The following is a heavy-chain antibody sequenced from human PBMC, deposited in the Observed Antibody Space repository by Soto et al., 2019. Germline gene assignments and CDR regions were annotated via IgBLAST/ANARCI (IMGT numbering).Heavy chain of an antibody. D-gene: IGHD3-22*01. CDR1: GGSISSGGFS. V-gene: IGHV4-30-2*06. J-gene: IGHJ4*02. CDR2: IYYSGNT. Sequence: SETLSLTCAVSGGSISSGGFSWSWIRQSPGKGLELISYIYYSGNTYYNPSLKSRVTISVDRSKNEFSLRLSSVTAADTAVYYCARATFIRKASYDDTDYYYFDYWGQGTLVTVSS. CDR3: ARATFIRKASYDDTDYYYFDY.